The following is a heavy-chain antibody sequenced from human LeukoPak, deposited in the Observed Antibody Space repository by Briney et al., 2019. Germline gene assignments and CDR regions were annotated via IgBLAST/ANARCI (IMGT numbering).Heavy chain of an antibody. CDR2: INHSGST. J-gene: IGHJ5*02. Sequence: PSETLSLTCAVYGGSFSGYYWSWIRQPPGKGLEWIGEINHSGSTNYNPSLKSRVTISVDTSKNQFSLKLSSVTAADTAVYYCARARQPDGGTTPPYSGSYTWFDPWGQGTLVTVSS. CDR3: ARARQPDGGTTPPYSGSYTWFDP. V-gene: IGHV4-34*01. D-gene: IGHD1-26*01. CDR1: GGSFSGYY.